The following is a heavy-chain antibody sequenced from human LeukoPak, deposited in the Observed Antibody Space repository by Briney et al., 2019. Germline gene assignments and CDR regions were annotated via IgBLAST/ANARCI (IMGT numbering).Heavy chain of an antibody. CDR2: IYHSGST. Sequence: SGTLSLTCAVSGGSISSSNWWSWVRQPPGKGLEWIGEIYHSGSTNYNPSLKSRVTISVDKSKNQFSLKLSSVTAADTAVYYCAREASNRVVVRIYGMDVWGQGTTVTVSS. CDR3: AREASNRVVVRIYGMDV. D-gene: IGHD3-22*01. V-gene: IGHV4-4*02. CDR1: GGSISSSNW. J-gene: IGHJ6*02.